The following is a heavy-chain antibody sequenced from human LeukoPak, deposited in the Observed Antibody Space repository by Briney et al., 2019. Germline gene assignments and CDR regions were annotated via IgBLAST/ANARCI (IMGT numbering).Heavy chain of an antibody. J-gene: IGHJ4*02. V-gene: IGHV3-23*01. D-gene: IGHD4-17*01. CDR1: GFTFSNYG. CDR3: AKGEGDYPYDY. CDR2: IVGSGVTT. Sequence: GGTLRLSCVASGFTFSNYGMNWVRQAPGKGLEWVSGIVGSGVTTYYADSVKGRFTISRDNSKNTLYLHMNGLRAEDTAVYYCAKGEGDYPYDYWGQGTLVTVSS.